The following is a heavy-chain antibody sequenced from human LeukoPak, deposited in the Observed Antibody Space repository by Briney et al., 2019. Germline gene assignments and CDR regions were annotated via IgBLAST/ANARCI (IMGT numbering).Heavy chain of an antibody. V-gene: IGHV1-46*03. J-gene: IGHJ4*02. CDR1: GYTFTSYY. D-gene: IGHD3-22*01. CDR3: ARGGITMIVQFDY. Sequence: AASVKVSCKASGYTFTSYYMHWVRQAPGQGLEWMGIINPSGGSTSYAQKFQGRVTMTRDTSTSTVYMELRTLTSEDTALYYRARGGITMIVQFDYWGQGTLVTVSP. CDR2: INPSGGST.